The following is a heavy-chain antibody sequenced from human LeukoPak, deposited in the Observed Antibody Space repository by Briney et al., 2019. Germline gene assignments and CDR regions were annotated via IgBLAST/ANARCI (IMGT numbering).Heavy chain of an antibody. CDR1: GGSFSGYY. CDR3: ARGDQTSTDV. CDR2: INHSGST. V-gene: IGHV4-34*01. Sequence: SGTLSLTCAVYGGSFSGYYWSWIRQPPRKGLEWIGEINHSGSTNYNPSLKSRVTISVDTSKNQFSLKLSSVTAADTAVYYCARGDQTSTDVWGKGTTVTVSS. J-gene: IGHJ6*04.